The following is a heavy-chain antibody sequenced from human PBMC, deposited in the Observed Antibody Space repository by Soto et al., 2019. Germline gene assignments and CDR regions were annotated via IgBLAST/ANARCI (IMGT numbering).Heavy chain of an antibody. V-gene: IGHV3-21*01. J-gene: IGHJ6*02. D-gene: IGHD2-2*01. Sequence: WWSLRLSCSASVFTFSSYSMNWFRQAPGKGLEWVSSISSSSSYIYYADSVKGRFTISRDNAKNSLYLQMNSLRAEDTAVYYCARDRIVVPTTLYYYYGMDVWGQGTTVTVSS. CDR2: ISSSSSYI. CDR3: ARDRIVVPTTLYYYYGMDV. CDR1: VFTFSSYS.